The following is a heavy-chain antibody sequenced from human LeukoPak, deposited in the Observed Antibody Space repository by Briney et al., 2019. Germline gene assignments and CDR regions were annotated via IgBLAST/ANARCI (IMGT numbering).Heavy chain of an antibody. CDR2: ITWNSGYI. J-gene: IGHJ5*02. CDR3: ARDAAGYDP. D-gene: IGHD6-13*01. CDR1: GFTFHDYA. V-gene: IGHV3-9*01. Sequence: GGSLRHSCAASGFTFHDYAMHWVRQAPGRGLEWVSGITWNSGYIVYADSVKGRFTISRDNAENSLYLQMNSLRAEDTAVYYCARDAAGYDPWGQGTLVTVSS.